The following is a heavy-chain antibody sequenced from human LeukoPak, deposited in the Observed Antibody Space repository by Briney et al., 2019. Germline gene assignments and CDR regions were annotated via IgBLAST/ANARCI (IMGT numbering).Heavy chain of an antibody. J-gene: IGHJ3*02. CDR3: ARGAATYCSSTSCYAFDI. CDR2: IYYSGST. V-gene: IGHV4-30-4*01. CDR1: GGSISSGDYY. Sequence: PSQTLSLTCTVSGGSISSGDYYWSWIRQPPGKGLEWIGYIYYSGSTYYNPSLKSRVTISVDTSKNQFSLKLSSVTAADTAVYYCARGAATYCSSTSCYAFDIWGQGTMVTVS. D-gene: IGHD2-2*01.